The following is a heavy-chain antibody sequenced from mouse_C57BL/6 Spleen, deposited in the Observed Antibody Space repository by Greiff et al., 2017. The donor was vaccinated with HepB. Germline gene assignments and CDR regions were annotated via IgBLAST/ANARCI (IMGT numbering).Heavy chain of an antibody. V-gene: IGHV1-43*01. CDR3: ARYGSYGSSYGYFDV. J-gene: IGHJ1*03. CDR2: INPSTGGT. Sequence: EVQLQQSGPELVKPGASVKISCKASGYSFTGYYMHWVKQSSEKSLEWIGEINPSTGGTSYNQKFKGKATLTVDKSSSTAYMQLKSLTSEDSAVYYCARYGSYGSSYGYFDVWGTGTTVTVSS. CDR1: GYSFTGYY. D-gene: IGHD1-1*01.